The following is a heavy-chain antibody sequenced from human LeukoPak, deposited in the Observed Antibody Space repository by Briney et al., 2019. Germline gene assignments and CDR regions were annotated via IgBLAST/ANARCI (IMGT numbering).Heavy chain of an antibody. CDR2: IIPILGIA. V-gene: IGHV1-69*04. D-gene: IGHD5-18*01. J-gene: IGHJ4*02. CDR1: GGTFSSYA. Sequence: SVKVSCKASGGTFSSYAISWVRRAPGQGLEWMGRIIPILGIANYAQKFQGRVTITADKSTSTAYMELSSLRSDDTAVYYCARALQLSFDYWGQGTLVTVSS. CDR3: ARALQLSFDY.